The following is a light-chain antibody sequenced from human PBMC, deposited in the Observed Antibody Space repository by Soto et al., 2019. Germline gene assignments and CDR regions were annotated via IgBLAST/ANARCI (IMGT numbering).Light chain of an antibody. Sequence: QSVLAQPASVSGSPGQSITISCTGTSSDVGAYNYVSWYQQHPGKAPKLMIYEVNSRPSGVSNRFSGSKSGITASLTISGLQAEDEADYYCSSYASTSTAVFGTGTKGTVL. CDR2: EVN. CDR3: SSYASTSTAV. V-gene: IGLV2-14*01. CDR1: SSDVGAYNY. J-gene: IGLJ1*01.